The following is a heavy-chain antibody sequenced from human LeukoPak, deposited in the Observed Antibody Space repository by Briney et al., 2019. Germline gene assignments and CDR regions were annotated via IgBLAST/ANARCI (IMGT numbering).Heavy chain of an antibody. Sequence: TGRSLRLSCAASGFTFSSYGMHWVRQAPGKGLEWVAVIWYDGSNKYYADSVKGRFTISRDNSKNTLYLQMNSLRAEDTAVYYCANSRSDGSGAWIQLWSSWGQGTLVTVSS. CDR3: ANSRSDGSGAWIQLWSS. D-gene: IGHD5-18*01. CDR2: IWYDGSNK. V-gene: IGHV3-33*06. CDR1: GFTFSSYG. J-gene: IGHJ5*02.